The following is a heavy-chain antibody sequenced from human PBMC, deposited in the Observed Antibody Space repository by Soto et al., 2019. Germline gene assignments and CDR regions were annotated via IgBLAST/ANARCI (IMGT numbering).Heavy chain of an antibody. CDR3: VPGTRGTSHYYYVMDV. CDR1: GGSISRGDYY. V-gene: IGHV4-30-4*01. CDR2: IYYSGST. J-gene: IGHJ6*02. Sequence: TLSLTCTVSGGSISRGDYYWSWIRQPPGKGLEWIGYIYYSGSTYYNPSLKSRVTISVDTSKNQFSLKLSSVTAADTSVYYRVPGTRGTSHYYYVMDVCGQGITDTVSS.